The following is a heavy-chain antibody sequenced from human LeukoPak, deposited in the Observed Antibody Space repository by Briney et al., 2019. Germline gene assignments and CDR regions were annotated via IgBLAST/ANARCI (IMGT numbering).Heavy chain of an antibody. CDR1: GGSISSYY. V-gene: IGHV4-59*08. CDR2: IYYSGST. D-gene: IGHD3-22*01. J-gene: IGHJ6*03. CDR3: ARAPSDSSGYSSYYYYMDV. Sequence: PSETLSLTCIVSGGSISSYYWSWIRQPPGKGLEWIGYIYYSGSTYYNPSLKSRVTISVDTSKNQFSLKLSSVTAADTAVYYCARAPSDSSGYSSYYYYMDVWGKGTTVTVSS.